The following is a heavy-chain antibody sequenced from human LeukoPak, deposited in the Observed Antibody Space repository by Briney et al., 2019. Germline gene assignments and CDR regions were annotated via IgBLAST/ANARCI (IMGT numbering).Heavy chain of an antibody. CDR1: GFTFSSYA. CDR2: ISYDGSNK. Sequence: GGSLRLSCAASGFTFSSYAMHWVRQAPGKGLEWVAVISYDGSNKYYADSVKGRFTISRDNSKNTLYLQMNSLRAEDTAVYYCARDSAALWFGDFDYWGQGTLVTVSS. CDR3: ARDSAALWFGDFDY. J-gene: IGHJ4*02. D-gene: IGHD3-10*01. V-gene: IGHV3-30-3*01.